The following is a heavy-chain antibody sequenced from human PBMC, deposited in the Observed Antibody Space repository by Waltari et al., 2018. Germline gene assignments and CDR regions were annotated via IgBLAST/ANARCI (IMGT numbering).Heavy chain of an antibody. Sequence: QVQLQESGPGLVKPSEPLSLTCTASGGSISSYYWSWIRQPPGKGLEWIGYIYYSGSTNYNPSLKSRVTISVDTSKNQFSLKLSSVTAADTAVYYCARGGGKRDGTQLDRILFDYWGQGTLVTVSS. D-gene: IGHD5-18*01. CDR1: GGSISSYY. V-gene: IGHV4-59*01. CDR2: IYYSGST. J-gene: IGHJ4*02. CDR3: ARGGGKRDGTQLDRILFDY.